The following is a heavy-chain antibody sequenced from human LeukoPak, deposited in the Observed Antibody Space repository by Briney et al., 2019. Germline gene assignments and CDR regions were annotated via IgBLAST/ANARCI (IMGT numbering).Heavy chain of an antibody. V-gene: IGHV3-48*03. CDR2: ISGSGSNT. J-gene: IGHJ4*02. Sequence: GGSLRLSCAASGFSFSSYEMNWVRQPPGKGLEWVSYISGSGSNTYYADSVKGRFTISRDNAENSLYLQMNSLTVEDTAMYFCAKEGGLNPFGHRGQGTLVSVSS. D-gene: IGHD1-14*01. CDR3: AKEGGLNPFGH. CDR1: GFSFSSYE.